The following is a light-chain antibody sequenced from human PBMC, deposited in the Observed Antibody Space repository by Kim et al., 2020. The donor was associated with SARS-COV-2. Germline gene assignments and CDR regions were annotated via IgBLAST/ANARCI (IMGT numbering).Light chain of an antibody. V-gene: IGKV1-39*01. CDR2: AAS. J-gene: IGKJ5*01. CDR1: QSISSY. Sequence: ASVGDRVTITCRASQSISSYLNWYQQKPGKAPKLLIYAASSLQSGVPSRFSGSGSGTDFTLTISSLQPDDFATYYCQQSYSTLITFGQGTRLEIK. CDR3: QQSYSTLIT.